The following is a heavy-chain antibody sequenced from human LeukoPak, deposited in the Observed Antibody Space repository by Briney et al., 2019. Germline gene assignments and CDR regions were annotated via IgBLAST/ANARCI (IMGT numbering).Heavy chain of an antibody. CDR3: ARDKSYGDSEDY. Sequence: GGALRLSCAASGFMFNIYWMSWVRQAPGEGLEWVANINQDGSEKYYVDSVKGRFTISRDNAKNSLYLQMNSLRAEDTAVYYCARDKSYGDSEDYWGQGTLVTVSS. D-gene: IGHD4-17*01. CDR2: INQDGSEK. CDR1: GFMFNIYW. V-gene: IGHV3-7*05. J-gene: IGHJ4*02.